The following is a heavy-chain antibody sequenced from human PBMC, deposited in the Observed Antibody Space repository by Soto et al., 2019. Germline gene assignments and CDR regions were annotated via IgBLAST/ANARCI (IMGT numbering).Heavy chain of an antibody. D-gene: IGHD2-2*01. CDR1: GYSFTGFY. V-gene: IGHV1-2*04. Sequence: ASVKVSYRAAGYSFTGFYLHWLRQAPGQGLEGMGWINPNSGDTKYAQNFQGWVTMTRDTSINTACMELSRLTSDDTAVYYCARMCSHTNCLWDAFHIWGEGTMVTLS. CDR3: ARMCSHTNCLWDAFHI. J-gene: IGHJ3*02. CDR2: INPNSGDT.